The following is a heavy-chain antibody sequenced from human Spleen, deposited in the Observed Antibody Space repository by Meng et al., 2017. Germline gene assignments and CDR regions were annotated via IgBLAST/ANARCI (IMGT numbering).Heavy chain of an antibody. CDR1: GGSFSDYY. D-gene: IGHD2-21*02. J-gene: IGHJ4*02. Sequence: GSLRLSCVVSGGSFSDYYWSWIRQPPGKGLEWIGEINHSGSTNYNPSLESRATISVDTSKNQFSLKLSSVTATDTAVYYCARGSYCGCDCYDDEFDYWGQGTLVTIAS. V-gene: IGHV4-34*01. CDR2: INHSGST. CDR3: ARGSYCGCDCYDDEFDY.